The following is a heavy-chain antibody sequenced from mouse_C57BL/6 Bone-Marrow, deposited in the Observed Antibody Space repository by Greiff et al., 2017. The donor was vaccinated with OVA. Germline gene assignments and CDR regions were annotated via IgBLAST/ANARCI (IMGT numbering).Heavy chain of an antibody. CDR1: GFTFSSYA. V-gene: IGHV5-4*01. J-gene: IGHJ4*01. D-gene: IGHD1-1*01. CDR2: ISDGGSYT. CDR3: ARDYYGSSAYYAVDY. Sequence: EVQLQESGGGLVKPGGSLKLSCAASGFTFSSYAMSWVRQTPEKRLEWVATISDGGSYTYYPDNVKGRFTISRDNAKNNLYLQMSHLKSEDTAMYYCARDYYGSSAYYAVDYWGQGTSVTVSS.